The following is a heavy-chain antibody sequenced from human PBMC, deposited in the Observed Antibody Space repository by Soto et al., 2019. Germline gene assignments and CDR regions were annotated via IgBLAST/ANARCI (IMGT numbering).Heavy chain of an antibody. V-gene: IGHV3-30*18. Sequence: GGSLRLSCAASGFTFSSYGMHWVRQAPGKGLEWVAVISYDGSNKYYADSVKGRFTISRDNSKNTLYLQMNSLRAEDTAVYYCAKDRRGDYGDPYGMDVWGQGTTVTVSS. D-gene: IGHD4-17*01. J-gene: IGHJ6*02. CDR1: GFTFSSYG. CDR3: AKDRRGDYGDPYGMDV. CDR2: ISYDGSNK.